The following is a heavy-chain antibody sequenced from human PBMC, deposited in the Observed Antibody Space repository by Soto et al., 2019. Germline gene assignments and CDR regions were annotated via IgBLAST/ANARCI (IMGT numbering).Heavy chain of an antibody. CDR1: GFTFSSYD. Sequence: QVQLVESGGGVVQPGRSLRLSCAASGFTFSSYDMHWVRQVPGKGLEWVAVISYDGSNKYYADSVKGRFTISRDNSKKTLYLQMNSLRAEDTAVYYCARPLWRDDYNWGYFDLWGRGTLVTVSS. CDR3: ARPLWRDDYNWGYFDL. J-gene: IGHJ2*01. CDR2: ISYDGSNK. D-gene: IGHD4-4*01. V-gene: IGHV3-30-3*01.